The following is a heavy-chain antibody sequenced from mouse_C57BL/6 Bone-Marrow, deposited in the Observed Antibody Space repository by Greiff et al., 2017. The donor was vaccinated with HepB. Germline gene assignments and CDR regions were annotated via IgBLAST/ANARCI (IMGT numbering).Heavy chain of an antibody. CDR3: ARPLTVVAEGFAY. CDR1: GYTFTDYN. CDR2: INPNNGGT. Sequence: EVQLQQSGPELVKPGASVKIPCKASGYTFTDYNMDWVKQSHGKSLEWIGDINPNNGGTIYNQKFKGKATLTVDKSSSTAYMELRSLTSEDTAVYYCARPLTVVAEGFAYWGQGTLVTVSA. D-gene: IGHD1-1*01. J-gene: IGHJ3*01. V-gene: IGHV1-18*01.